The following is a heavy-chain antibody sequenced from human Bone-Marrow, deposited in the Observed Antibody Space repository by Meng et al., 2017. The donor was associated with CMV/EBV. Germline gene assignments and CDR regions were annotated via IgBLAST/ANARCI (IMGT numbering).Heavy chain of an antibody. CDR2: ISYDGSNK. CDR1: GFTFSSYA. J-gene: IGHJ6*02. D-gene: IGHD2-2*01. Sequence: GESLKISCAASGFTFSSYAMHWVRQAPGKGLEWVAVISYDGSNKYYADSVKGRFTISRDNSKNTLYLQMNSLRAEDTAVYYCARGGVVVVPAAISYYYYGMDFWGQGTTVTVSS. CDR3: ARGGVVVVPAAISYYYYGMDF. V-gene: IGHV3-30*04.